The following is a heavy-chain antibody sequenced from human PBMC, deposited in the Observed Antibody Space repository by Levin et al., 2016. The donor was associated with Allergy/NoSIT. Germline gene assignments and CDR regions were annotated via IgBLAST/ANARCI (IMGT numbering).Heavy chain of an antibody. CDR1: GGSFSGYY. J-gene: IGHJ4*02. CDR2: INHSGST. V-gene: IGHV4-34*01. Sequence: SETLSLTCAVYGGSFSGYYWSWIRQPPGKGLEWIGEINHSGSTNYNPSLKSRVTISVDTSKNQFSLKLSSVTAADTAVYYCARHTYDSSGYYIGYWGQGTLVTVSS. CDR3: ARHTYDSSGYYIGY. D-gene: IGHD3-22*01.